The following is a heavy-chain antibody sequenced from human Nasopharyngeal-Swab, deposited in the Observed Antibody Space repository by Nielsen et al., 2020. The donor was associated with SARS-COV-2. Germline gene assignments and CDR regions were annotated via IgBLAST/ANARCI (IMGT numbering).Heavy chain of an antibody. J-gene: IGHJ6*02. CDR3: ASSTTHYYYYGMDV. V-gene: IGHV3-53*01. Sequence: GESLKISCAASGFTVSSKYMSWLRQAPGKGLEWVSGVYSIDGPYYADSVKGRFTISKDSSKNTLYLHMNSLRAEDTAVYYCASSTTHYYYYGMDVWGQGTTVTVSS. D-gene: IGHD2-15*01. CDR1: GFTVSSKY. CDR2: VYSIDGP.